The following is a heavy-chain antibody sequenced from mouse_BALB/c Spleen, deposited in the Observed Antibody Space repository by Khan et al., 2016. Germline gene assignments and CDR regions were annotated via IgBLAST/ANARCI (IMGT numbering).Heavy chain of an antibody. Sequence: EVQLQESGAELVKPGASVKLSCTASGFNIKDTYMHWVKQRPEQGLEWIGRIDPANVNTKYDTKFQGKATITAETSSNTDYLQLSSLTSEDTAVYYWTREGYYPYWGQGTTLTVSS. CDR1: GFNIKDTY. D-gene: IGHD2-3*01. CDR3: TREGYYPY. V-gene: IGHV14-3*02. CDR2: IDPANVNT. J-gene: IGHJ2*01.